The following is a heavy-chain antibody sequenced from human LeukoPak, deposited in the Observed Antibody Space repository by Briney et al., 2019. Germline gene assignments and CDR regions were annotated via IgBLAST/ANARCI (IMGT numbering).Heavy chain of an antibody. CDR2: INPNSGGT. V-gene: IGHV1-2*02. D-gene: IGHD3-10*01. Sequence: SVKVSCKASGYTFTGYYMHWVRQAPGQGLEWMGWINPNSGGTNYAQKFQGRVTMTRDTSISTAYMELSRLRSDDTAVYYCASYYYGSGSYYLLGAFDIWGQGTMVTVSS. J-gene: IGHJ3*02. CDR1: GYTFTGYY. CDR3: ASYYYGSGSYYLLGAFDI.